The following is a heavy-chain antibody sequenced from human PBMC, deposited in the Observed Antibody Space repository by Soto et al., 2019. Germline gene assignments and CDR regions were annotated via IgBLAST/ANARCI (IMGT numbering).Heavy chain of an antibody. CDR2: ISYDGSNK. CDR3: ARDPGGEMATSPDY. V-gene: IGHV3-30-3*01. D-gene: IGHD5-12*01. Sequence: PGGSLRLSCAASGFTFSSYAMHWVRQAPGKGLEWVAVISYDGSNKYYADSVKGRFTISRDNSKNTLYLQMNSLRAEDTAVYYCARDPGGEMATSPDYWGQGTLVTVSS. CDR1: GFTFSSYA. J-gene: IGHJ4*02.